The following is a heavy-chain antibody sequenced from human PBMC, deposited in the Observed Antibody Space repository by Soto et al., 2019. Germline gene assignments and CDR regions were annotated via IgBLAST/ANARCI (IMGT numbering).Heavy chain of an antibody. D-gene: IGHD5-18*01. CDR1: GFTFSDYY. Sequence: QVQLVESGGGLVKPGGSLRLSCAASGFTFSDYYMSWIRQAPGKGLEWISYISSSGGTIYDADSVKGRFTISRDNAKNSLYLQMNSLRAEDTAVYYCARFNVDTAINFDYWGQGTLVTVSS. V-gene: IGHV3-11*01. CDR3: ARFNVDTAINFDY. J-gene: IGHJ4*02. CDR2: ISSSGGTI.